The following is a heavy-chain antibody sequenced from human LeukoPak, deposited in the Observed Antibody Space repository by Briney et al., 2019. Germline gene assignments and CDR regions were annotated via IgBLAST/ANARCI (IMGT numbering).Heavy chain of an antibody. CDR2: IYYSGST. CDR3: AGGLGGGDPDAFDI. V-gene: IGHV4-59*08. J-gene: IGHJ3*02. Sequence: SETLSLTCTVSGGSISSYYRSWIRQPPGKGLEWIGYIYYSGSTNYNPSLKSRVTISVDTSKNQFSLKLSSVTAADTAVYYCAGGLGGGDPDAFDIWGQGTMVTVSS. CDR1: GGSISSYY. D-gene: IGHD3-16*01.